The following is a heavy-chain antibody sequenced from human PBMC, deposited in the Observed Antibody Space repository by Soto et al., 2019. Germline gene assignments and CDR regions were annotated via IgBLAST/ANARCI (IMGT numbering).Heavy chain of an antibody. J-gene: IGHJ5*02. D-gene: IGHD2-2*01. CDR3: ARVEGGYCSSTSCYPRWLDP. V-gene: IGHV4-34*01. CDR2: INHSGST. Sequence: QVQLQQWGAGLLKPSETLSLTCAVYGGSFSGYYWSWIRQPPGKGLEWIGEINHSGSTNYNPSLKSRATISVDTAKNQFSLKLSSVTAADTAVYYCARVEGGYCSSTSCYPRWLDPWGQGTLVTVSS. CDR1: GGSFSGYY.